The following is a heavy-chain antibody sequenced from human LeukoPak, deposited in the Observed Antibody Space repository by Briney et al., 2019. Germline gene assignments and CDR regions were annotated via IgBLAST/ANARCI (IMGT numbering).Heavy chain of an antibody. V-gene: IGHV1-18*01. CDR1: GYIFTQYG. Sequence: ASVKVSCKASGYIFTQYGISWVRQAPGQGFEWMASISTYNGNTNYAQNFQDRVTVTTDTSTSTASMELRSLRSDDTAVYYCARRTGYNYYYMEVWGQGTTVTVS. CDR2: ISTYNGNT. J-gene: IGHJ6*03. CDR3: ARRTGYNYYYMEV. D-gene: IGHD3/OR15-3a*01.